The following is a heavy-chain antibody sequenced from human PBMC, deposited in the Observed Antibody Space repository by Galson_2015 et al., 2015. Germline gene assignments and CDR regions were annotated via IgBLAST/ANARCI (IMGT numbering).Heavy chain of an antibody. Sequence: SLRLSCAASGFTFSSYGMHWVRQAPGKGLEWVAVIWYDGSNKYYADSVKGRFTISRDNSKNTLYLQMNSLRAEDTAVYYCARDGIVGVSDAFDIWGQGTMVTVSS. CDR1: GFTFSSYG. D-gene: IGHD1-26*01. V-gene: IGHV3-33*01. CDR3: ARDGIVGVSDAFDI. J-gene: IGHJ3*02. CDR2: IWYDGSNK.